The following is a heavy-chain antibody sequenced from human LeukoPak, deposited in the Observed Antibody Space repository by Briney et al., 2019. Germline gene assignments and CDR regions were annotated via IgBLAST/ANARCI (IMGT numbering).Heavy chain of an antibody. CDR2: INSDGSST. Sequence: GGSLTLSCSASGFTFSSYWMHWLRQAPGKGLVWVSRINSDGSSTSYADSVKGRFTISRDNAKNTLYLQMTSLRAEDTAVYYCARVRSSDYDSSGYSFDYWGQGTLVTVSS. V-gene: IGHV3-74*01. D-gene: IGHD3-22*01. CDR3: ARVRSSDYDSSGYSFDY. CDR1: GFTFSSYW. J-gene: IGHJ4*02.